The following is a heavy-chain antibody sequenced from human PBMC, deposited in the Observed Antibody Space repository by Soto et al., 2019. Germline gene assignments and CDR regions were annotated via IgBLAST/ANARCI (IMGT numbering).Heavy chain of an antibody. Sequence: QVQLVQSGAEVRKPGASVKDSCKASGYRFSNFYMQWVRQAPGQGLEWVGIIKPRGGGTSYGQKFQGRVRLPTYTSTRTPYMYLNSLTSGDTAVYYCASSGIAAAGAGYWGQGTLVIVST. CDR3: ASSGIAAAGAGY. D-gene: IGHD6-25*01. J-gene: IGHJ4*02. V-gene: IGHV1-46*01. CDR1: GYRFSNFY. CDR2: IKPRGGGT.